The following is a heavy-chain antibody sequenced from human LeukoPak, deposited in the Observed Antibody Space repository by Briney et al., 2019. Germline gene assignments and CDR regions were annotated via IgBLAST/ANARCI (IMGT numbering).Heavy chain of an antibody. CDR3: ARGGIAARPSDS. D-gene: IGHD6-6*01. J-gene: IGHJ4*02. Sequence: SGGSLRLSCAASGFTVSSDYITWVRQAPGKGLEWVSVVYSGGETYYAESVKGRFTVSRDNSKNTVYLQMNSQRAEDTAVYFCARGGIAARPSDSWGRGTLVTVSS. CDR1: GFTVSSDY. CDR2: VYSGGET. V-gene: IGHV3-66*01.